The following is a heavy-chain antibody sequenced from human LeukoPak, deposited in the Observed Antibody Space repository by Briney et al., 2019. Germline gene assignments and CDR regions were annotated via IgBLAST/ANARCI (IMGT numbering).Heavy chain of an antibody. D-gene: IGHD1-26*01. CDR1: GFTFGDYA. J-gene: IGHJ4*02. CDR3: TRGGMSYY. CDR2: IRSKGYGGTT. V-gene: IGHV3-49*03. Sequence: PGGSLRLSCAASGFTFGDYAMNWFRQAPGKGLEWVGFIRSKGYGGTTEYAASVKGRFTISRDDSKSIAYLQMNSLKTEDTAVYYCTRGGMSYYWGQGTLVTVSS.